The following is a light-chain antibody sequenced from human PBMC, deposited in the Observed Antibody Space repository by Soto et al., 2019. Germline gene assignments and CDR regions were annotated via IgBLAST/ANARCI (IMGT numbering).Light chain of an antibody. Sequence: EIVMTQSPATLSVSPGERATLSCRASQSVSTNLAWYQQRPGQAPRLLIYGASARATGIPARFSGSGSGTEFTLATTRPESEDFAVYYCHQDNNWPLLFTFGPGTKVDI. CDR1: QSVSTN. V-gene: IGKV3-15*01. CDR2: GAS. CDR3: HQDNNWPLLFT. J-gene: IGKJ3*01.